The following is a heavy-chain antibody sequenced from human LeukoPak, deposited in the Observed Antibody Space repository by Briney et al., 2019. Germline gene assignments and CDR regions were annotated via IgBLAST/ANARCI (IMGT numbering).Heavy chain of an antibody. CDR3: ARRIYSSSSENY. CDR2: IYYSGST. V-gene: IGHV4-59*01. CDR1: GGSISSYY. D-gene: IGHD6-6*01. J-gene: IGHJ4*02. Sequence: SETLSLTCTVSGGSISSYYWSWIRQPPGKGLEWIGYIYYSGSTNYNPSLKSRVTISVDTSKNQSSLKLSSVTAADAAVYYCARRIYSSSSENYGGQGTRVTASS.